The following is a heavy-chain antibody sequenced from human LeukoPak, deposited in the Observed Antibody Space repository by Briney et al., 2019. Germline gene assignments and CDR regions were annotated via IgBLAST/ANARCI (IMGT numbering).Heavy chain of an antibody. CDR1: GFSFSNYG. CDR3: ARGWGYGDFHYYYYMDV. J-gene: IGHJ6*03. CDR2: IKQDGSEK. Sequence: GGSLRLSCAASGFSFSNYGMNWVRQAPGKGLEWVANIKQDGSEKYYVDSVKGRFTISRDNSKNTLYLQMNSLRAEDTAVYYCARGWGYGDFHYYYYMDVWGKGTTVTISS. V-gene: IGHV3-7*03. D-gene: IGHD4-17*01.